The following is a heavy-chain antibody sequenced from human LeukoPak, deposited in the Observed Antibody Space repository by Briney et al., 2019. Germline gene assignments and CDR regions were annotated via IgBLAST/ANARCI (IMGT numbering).Heavy chain of an antibody. CDR1: GGSMSYNY. CDR3: ARLHPPDIAAAPYYFDY. J-gene: IGHJ4*02. Sequence: SETLSLTCTVSGGSMSYNYWSWIRQPPGKGLEWIGFIYYTGSTNYNPSLKSRVTISVDTSKNQFSLKLSSVTAADTAVYYCARLHPPDIAAAPYYFDYWGQGTLVTVSS. CDR2: IYYTGST. D-gene: IGHD6-13*01. V-gene: IGHV4-59*08.